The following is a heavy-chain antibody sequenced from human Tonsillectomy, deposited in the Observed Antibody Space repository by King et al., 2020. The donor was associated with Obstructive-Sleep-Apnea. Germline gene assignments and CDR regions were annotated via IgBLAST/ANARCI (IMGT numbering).Heavy chain of an antibody. V-gene: IGHV1-69*12. CDR3: ARAGDIVVVVAAIPNYFDY. D-gene: IGHD2-15*01. CDR2: IIPIFGTT. Sequence: QLVQSGAEVKKPGSSVKVSCKASGGTFSSYAISWVRQAPGQGLEWMGGIIPIFGTTNYAQKFQGRVTITADEPTSTAYMELSSLRAEETAVYYCARAGDIVVVVAAIPNYFDYWGQGTLVTVSS. J-gene: IGHJ4*02. CDR1: GGTFSSYA.